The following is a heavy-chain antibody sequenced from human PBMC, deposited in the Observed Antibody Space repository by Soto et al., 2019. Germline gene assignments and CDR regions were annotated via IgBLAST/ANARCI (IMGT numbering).Heavy chain of an antibody. CDR1: GGSIISGGYS. CDR2: IYHSGST. Sequence: SETLSLTCAVSGGSIISGGYSWSWIRKPPGKGLEWIGEIYHSGSTNYNPSLESRVTISVDHSKNQFSLKLNSVTAADTAVYYCARDGDYYDRSGYDPAHWYFDLWGRGTLVPVSP. D-gene: IGHD3-22*01. CDR3: ARDGDYYDRSGYDPAHWYFDL. J-gene: IGHJ2*01. V-gene: IGHV4-30-2*01.